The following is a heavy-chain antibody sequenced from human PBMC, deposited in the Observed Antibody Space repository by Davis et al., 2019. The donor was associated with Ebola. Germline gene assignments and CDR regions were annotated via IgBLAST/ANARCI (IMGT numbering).Heavy chain of an antibody. CDR2: ISASGSPI. Sequence: GESLKISCVTSGFTFYRYEMNWVRQAPGKGLEWVSFISASGSPIYYADSIKGRFTISRDTARNSVHLQMDSLRAEDTAIYYCARGPLTALDYWGQGNLVTVSS. J-gene: IGHJ4*02. D-gene: IGHD3-9*01. V-gene: IGHV3-48*03. CDR1: GFTFYRYE. CDR3: ARGPLTALDY.